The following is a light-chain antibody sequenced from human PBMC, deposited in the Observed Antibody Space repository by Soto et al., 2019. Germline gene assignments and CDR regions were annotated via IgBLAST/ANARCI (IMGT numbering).Light chain of an antibody. CDR3: QQYGSTPLT. CDR1: QSVRNNY. V-gene: IGKV3-20*01. J-gene: IGKJ4*01. CDR2: DAS. Sequence: EIVLTQSPDTLSLSPGEIATLSCRASQSVRNNYLAWYQQKPGQAPRFLIYDASSRATGIPDRFSGSGSGTDFTLTISRLEPEAFAVYYCQQYGSTPLTCGGGTKVDIE.